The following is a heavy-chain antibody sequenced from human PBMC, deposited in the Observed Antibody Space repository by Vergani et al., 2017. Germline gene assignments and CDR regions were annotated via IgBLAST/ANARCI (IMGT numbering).Heavy chain of an antibody. V-gene: IGHV1-18*01. Sequence: QVQLVQSGAEVKKPGASVKVSCKASGYTFTSYGISWVRQAPGQGLEWMGWISAYNGNTNYALKLQGRVTMTTDTSTSTAYMELRSLRSDDTAVYYCARDLTDCSSTSCPWGYFDLWGRGTLVTVSS. CDR1: GYTFTSYG. CDR3: ARDLTDCSSTSCPWGYFDL. D-gene: IGHD2-2*01. J-gene: IGHJ2*01. CDR2: ISAYNGNT.